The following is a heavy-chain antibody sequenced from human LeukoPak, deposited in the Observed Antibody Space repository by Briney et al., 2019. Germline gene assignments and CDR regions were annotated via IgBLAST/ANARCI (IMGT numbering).Heavy chain of an antibody. CDR1: GFTFSSYG. V-gene: IGHV3-30*18. CDR2: ISYDGSNK. CDR3: AKDLNYGSGSYYIPYYFDY. Sequence: GGSLRLSCAASGFTFSSYGMHWVHQAPGKGLEWVAVISYDGSNKYYADSVKGRFTISRDNSKNTLYLQMNSLRAEDTAVYYCAKDLNYGSGSYYIPYYFDYWGQGTLVTVSS. J-gene: IGHJ4*02. D-gene: IGHD3-10*01.